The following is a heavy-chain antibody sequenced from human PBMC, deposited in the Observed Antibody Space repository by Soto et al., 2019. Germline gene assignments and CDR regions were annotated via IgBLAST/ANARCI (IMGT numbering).Heavy chain of an antibody. CDR1: GGSFSGYS. Sequence: QVQLQQWGAGLLKPSETLSLTCGVYGGSFSGYSWSWIRQPPGKGLEWIGESNHSGSTNYNPSLKSRVTISVDTPKDQFSLKLSSVTAADTAVYYCARVVPPPNRNWGMWSGAFDIWGQGTMVTVSS. J-gene: IGHJ3*02. CDR3: ARVVPPPNRNWGMWSGAFDI. CDR2: SNHSGST. D-gene: IGHD7-27*01. V-gene: IGHV4-34*01.